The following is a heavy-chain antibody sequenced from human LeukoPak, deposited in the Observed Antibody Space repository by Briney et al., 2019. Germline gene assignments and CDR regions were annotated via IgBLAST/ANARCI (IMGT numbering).Heavy chain of an antibody. CDR1: GFTFSSYA. J-gene: IGHJ4*02. CDR3: ANYDSSGYAIDY. CDR2: ISGSGGST. Sequence: QTGGSLRLSCAASGFTFSSYAMSWVRQAPGKGLEWVSAISGSGGSTYYADSVKGRFTISRDNSKNTLYLQMNSLRAEDTAVYYCANYDSSGYAIDYWGQGTLVTVSS. D-gene: IGHD3-22*01. V-gene: IGHV3-23*01.